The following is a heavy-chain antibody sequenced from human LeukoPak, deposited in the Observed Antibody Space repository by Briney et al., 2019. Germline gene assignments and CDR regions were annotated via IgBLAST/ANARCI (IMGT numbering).Heavy chain of an antibody. CDR3: AEGDTAMAV. J-gene: IGHJ4*02. CDR2: IWYDGSNK. D-gene: IGHD5-18*01. CDR1: GFTFSSYG. Sequence: GGSLRLSCAASGFTFSSYGMHWVRQAPGKGLEWVAVIWYDGSNKYYADSVKGRFTISRGNSKNTLYLQMNSLRAEDTAVYYCAEGDTAMAVWGQGTLVTVSS. V-gene: IGHV3-33*01.